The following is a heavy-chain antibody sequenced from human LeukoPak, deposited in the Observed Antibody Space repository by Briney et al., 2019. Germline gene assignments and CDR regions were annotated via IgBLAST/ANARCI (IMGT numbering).Heavy chain of an antibody. V-gene: IGHV4-38-2*01. CDR2: MYHSGST. CDR1: GYSISSGYY. J-gene: IGHJ4*02. D-gene: IGHD2-2*01. Sequence: SETLSLTCAVSGYSISSGYYWGWIRQPPGKGLEWIGSMYHSGSTYYNPSLKSRVTISVDTPKNQFSLKLSSETAADTAVYYCARPVVPYYFDYWGQGTLVTVSS. CDR3: ARPVVPYYFDY.